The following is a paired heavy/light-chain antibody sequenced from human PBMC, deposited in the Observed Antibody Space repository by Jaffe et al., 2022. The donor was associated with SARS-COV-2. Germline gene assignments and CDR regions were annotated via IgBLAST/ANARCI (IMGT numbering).Light chain of an antibody. CDR2: DAS. CDR1: QSVSSY. J-gene: IGKJ5*01. V-gene: IGKV3-11*01. Sequence: EIVLTQSPATLSLSPGERATLSCRASQSVSSYLAWYQQKPGQAPRLLIYDASNRATGIPARFSGSGSGTDFTLTISSLEPEDFAVYYCQQRSNWPITFGQGTRLEIK. CDR3: QQRSNWPIT.
Heavy chain of an antibody. CDR1: GGSISSGSYY. Sequence: QVQLQESGPGLVKPSQTLSLTCTVSGGSISSGSYYWSWIRQPAGKGLEWIGRIYTSGSTNYNPSLKSRVTISVDTSKNQFSLKLSSVTAADTAVYYCARDTADYDFWSGTPLNWFDPWGQGTLVTVSS. V-gene: IGHV4-61*02. CDR3: ARDTADYDFWSGTPLNWFDP. D-gene: IGHD3-3*01. J-gene: IGHJ5*02. CDR2: IYTSGST.